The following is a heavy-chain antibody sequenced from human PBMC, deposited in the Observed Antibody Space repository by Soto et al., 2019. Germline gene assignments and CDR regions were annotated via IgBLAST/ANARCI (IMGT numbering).Heavy chain of an antibody. D-gene: IGHD3-16*01. J-gene: IGHJ6*02. CDR1: GGPISSYY. Sequence: KTSETLSLTCTVSGGPISSYYWSWIRQPPGKGLEWIGYIYYSGSTNYNPSLKSRVTISVDTSKNQFSLKLSSVTAADTAVYYCARDLIMSTRRLYYYYYGMDVWGQGTTVTVSS. V-gene: IGHV4-59*01. CDR3: ARDLIMSTRRLYYYYYGMDV. CDR2: IYYSGST.